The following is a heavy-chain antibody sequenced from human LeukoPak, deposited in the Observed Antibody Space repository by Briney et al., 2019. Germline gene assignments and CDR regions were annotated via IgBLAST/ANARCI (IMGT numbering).Heavy chain of an antibody. CDR1: GFKFDAFA. J-gene: IGHJ5*02. D-gene: IGHD2-2*01. CDR2: ISWDGGST. Sequence: PGGSLRLSCAASGFKFDAFAMHWVRQVPGKGLEWVCVISWDGGSTHCADSVKGRFTISRDNSENSLYLQMDSLKPEDSAMYFCAKDRRRVVPVYGLDPWGQGTLVTVSS. V-gene: IGHV3-43D*03. CDR3: AKDRRRVVPVYGLDP.